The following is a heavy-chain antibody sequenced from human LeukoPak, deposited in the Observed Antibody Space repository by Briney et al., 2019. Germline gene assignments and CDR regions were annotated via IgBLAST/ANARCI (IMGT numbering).Heavy chain of an antibody. Sequence: SETLSLTCTVSGGSISSYYWSWIRQPLGKGLEWIGYIYYSGSTNYNPSLKSRVTISVDTSKNQFSLKLSSVTAAGTAVYYCASHSAYCGGDCYWDYWGQGTLVTVSS. CDR1: GGSISSYY. CDR3: ASHSAYCGGDCYWDY. J-gene: IGHJ4*02. D-gene: IGHD2-21*02. CDR2: IYYSGST. V-gene: IGHV4-59*08.